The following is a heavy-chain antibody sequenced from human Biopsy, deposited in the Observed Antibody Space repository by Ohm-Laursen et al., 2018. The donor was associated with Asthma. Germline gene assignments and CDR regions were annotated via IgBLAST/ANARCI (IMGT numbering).Heavy chain of an antibody. CDR2: ISYSGST. Sequence: GTLSLTCTVSGGSVSSGSYYLSWIRQPPGKGLAWVSYISYSGSTDYNPSLKSRLTISMGTSKNQFSLKLSSVTAADTAVYYCARVPTTLRYFDLWGRGTLVTVSS. J-gene: IGHJ2*01. D-gene: IGHD2-15*01. CDR1: GGSVSSGSYY. CDR3: ARVPTTLRYFDL. V-gene: IGHV4-61*01.